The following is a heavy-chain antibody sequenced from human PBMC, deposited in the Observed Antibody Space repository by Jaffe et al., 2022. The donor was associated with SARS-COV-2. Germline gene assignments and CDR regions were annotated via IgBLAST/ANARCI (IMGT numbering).Heavy chain of an antibody. CDR3: VRSILSVSSH. D-gene: IGHD2-21*01. CDR2: IKTDGSEK. V-gene: IGHV3-7*03. CDR1: GFTFSDHW. J-gene: IGHJ4*02. Sequence: EVQLVESGGGLVQPGGSLRLSCAASGFTFSDHWMHWARQAPGGGLEWVATIKTDGSEKYYVDSVKGRFTISRDNAKNSLYLQMNSLSAEDTALYYCVRSILSVSSHWGQGTLVTVSS.